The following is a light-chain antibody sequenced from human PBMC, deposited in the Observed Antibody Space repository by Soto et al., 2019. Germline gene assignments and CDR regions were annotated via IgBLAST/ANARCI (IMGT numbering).Light chain of an antibody. V-gene: IGKV1-33*01. CDR1: QDITTY. Sequence: DLQMTQSPSSLSASVGDRVTITCQASQDITTYLNWFQQKPVKAPKLLIYGASNLETGVPSRFSGSGSGTDFTFAIRSLQPEDIATYYCQQYDTIQYTFGQGTKLEIK. J-gene: IGKJ2*01. CDR2: GAS. CDR3: QQYDTIQYT.